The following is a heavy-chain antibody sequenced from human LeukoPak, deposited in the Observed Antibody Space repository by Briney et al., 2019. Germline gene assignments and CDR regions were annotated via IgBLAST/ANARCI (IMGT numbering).Heavy chain of an antibody. J-gene: IGHJ4*02. Sequence: SETLSLTCTVSGGSISSGSYYWSWIRQPAGKGLEWIGRIYTSGSTNYNPSLKSRITISVDTSKNQFSLKLSSVTAADTAVYYCARRPRGDYGSGSSPYYFDYWGQGTLVTVSS. V-gene: IGHV4-61*02. D-gene: IGHD3-10*01. CDR3: ARRPRGDYGSGSSPYYFDY. CDR2: IYTSGST. CDR1: GGSISSGSYY.